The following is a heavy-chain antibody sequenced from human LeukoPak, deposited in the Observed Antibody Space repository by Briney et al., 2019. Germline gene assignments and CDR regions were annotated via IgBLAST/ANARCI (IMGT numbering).Heavy chain of an antibody. CDR1: GGTFSSYA. CDR3: AKSSSGYYSGVGT. V-gene: IGHV1-69*13. Sequence: GASVKVSCKASGGTFSSYAISWVRQAPGQGLEWMGGIIPIFGTANYAQKFQGRVTITADESTSTAYMELSSLRSEDTALYYCAKSSSGYYSGVGTWGQGTLVTVSS. CDR2: IIPIFGTA. D-gene: IGHD3-22*01. J-gene: IGHJ4*02.